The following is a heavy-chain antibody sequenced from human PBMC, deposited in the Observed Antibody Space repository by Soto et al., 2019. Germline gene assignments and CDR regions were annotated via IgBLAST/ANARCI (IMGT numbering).Heavy chain of an antibody. CDR2: ISGSGGST. V-gene: IGHV3-23*01. CDR3: AKDLYFSGCSSTSCLRGFDP. D-gene: IGHD2-2*01. Sequence: GSLRLSCAASGFTFSSYAMSWVRQAPGKGLEWVSAISGSGGSTYYADSVKGRFTISRDNSKNTLYLQMNSLRAEDTAVYYCAKDLYFSGCSSTSCLRGFDPWGQGTLVXVSS. J-gene: IGHJ5*02. CDR1: GFTFSSYA.